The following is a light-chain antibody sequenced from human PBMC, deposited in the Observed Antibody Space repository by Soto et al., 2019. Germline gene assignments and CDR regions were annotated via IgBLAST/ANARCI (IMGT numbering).Light chain of an antibody. J-gene: IGLJ1*01. CDR1: SSDVGGYNY. Sequence: QSALAQPASVSGSPGQSITISCTGTSSDVGGYNYVSWYQQHPGKAPKLMISEVSIRPSGVSDRFSGSKSGNTASLTISGLQAEDEADYYCSAYTSNRFYVFGTGTKVTVL. CDR2: EVS. CDR3: SAYTSNRFYV. V-gene: IGLV2-14*01.